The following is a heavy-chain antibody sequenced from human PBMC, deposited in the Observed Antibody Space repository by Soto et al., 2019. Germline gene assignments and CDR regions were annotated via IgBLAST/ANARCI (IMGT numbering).Heavy chain of an antibody. V-gene: IGHV1-69*02. CDR1: GGTFSSYT. D-gene: IGHD6-6*01. CDR2: IIPILGIA. J-gene: IGHJ3*02. CDR3: ARTSIAARDAFDI. Sequence: QVQLVQSGAEVKKPGSSVKVSCKASGGTFSSYTISWVRQAPGQGLEWMGRIIPILGIANYAQKFQGRVTITADKSTSTAYMELSRLSSEDTAVYYCARTSIAARDAFDIWGQGTMVTVS.